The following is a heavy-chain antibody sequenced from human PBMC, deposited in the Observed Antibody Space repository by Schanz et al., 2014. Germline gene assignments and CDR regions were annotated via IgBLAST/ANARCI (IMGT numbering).Heavy chain of an antibody. Sequence: VQSVHSGTEVQKLGASVKVSCQTSGYTFTAYGINWVRQAPGQGLEWIGWISAQTGDTRYAQKMQGRVTMTRDVSSTTAFLELRSLRYDDTAVYFCARDYLGSGSHYVCDHWGQGTLVTVSS. D-gene: IGHD3-10*01. CDR1: GYTFTAYG. V-gene: IGHV1-18*01. CDR2: ISAQTGDT. J-gene: IGHJ4*02. CDR3: ARDYLGSGSHYVCDH.